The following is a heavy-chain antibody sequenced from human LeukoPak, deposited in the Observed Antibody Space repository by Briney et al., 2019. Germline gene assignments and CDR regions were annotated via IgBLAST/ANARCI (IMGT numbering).Heavy chain of an antibody. CDR3: ARFSVAARLSAFDI. CDR2: IYTSGST. Sequence: SETLSLTCTVSGGSISSYYWSWIRQPAGKGLEWIGRIYTSGSTNYNPSLKSRVTMSVDTSKNQFSLKLSSVTAADTAVYYCARFSVAARLSAFDIWGQGTMFTVSS. D-gene: IGHD6-6*01. CDR1: GGSISSYY. J-gene: IGHJ3*02. V-gene: IGHV4-4*07.